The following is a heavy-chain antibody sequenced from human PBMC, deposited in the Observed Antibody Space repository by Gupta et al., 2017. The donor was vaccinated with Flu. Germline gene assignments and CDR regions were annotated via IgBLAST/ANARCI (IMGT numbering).Heavy chain of an antibody. V-gene: IGHV3-23*01. D-gene: IGHD2-2*01. J-gene: IGHJ3*01. CDR2: IGGDGYT. CDR3: ARDFYSQLLDALDL. Sequence: VRQAPGKGLEWVARIGGDGYTHYDASVKGRFTISRDNAKNTLYLQLNDLTVEDTAVYYCARDFYSQLLDALDLWGQGTLVTVSS.